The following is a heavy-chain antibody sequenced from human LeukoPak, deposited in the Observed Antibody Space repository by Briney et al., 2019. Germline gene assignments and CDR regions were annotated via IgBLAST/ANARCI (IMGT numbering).Heavy chain of an antibody. D-gene: IGHD1-26*01. Sequence: GGSLRLSCAASGFTFSDYNMRWIRQAPGKGLEWVSSISRSGSTKYYADSVKGRFTISRDNAKNSLYLQMNSLRAEDTAVYYCARPRVGATGWFDPWGQGTLVTVSS. CDR3: ARPRVGATGWFDP. CDR2: ISRSGSTK. J-gene: IGHJ5*02. CDR1: GFTFSDYN. V-gene: IGHV3-11*04.